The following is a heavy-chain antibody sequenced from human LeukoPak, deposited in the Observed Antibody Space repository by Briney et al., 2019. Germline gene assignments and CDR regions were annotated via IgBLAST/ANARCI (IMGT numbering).Heavy chain of an antibody. D-gene: IGHD3-22*01. Sequence: SQTLSLTCTVSGGFISSGGYSWSWIRQPPGKGLEWIGYIYHSGSTYYNPSLKSRVTISVDRSKNQFSLKLSSVTAADTAVYYCAREDSSGYEDYWGQGTLVTVSS. J-gene: IGHJ4*02. CDR1: GGFISSGGYS. CDR2: IYHSGST. CDR3: AREDSSGYEDY. V-gene: IGHV4-30-2*01.